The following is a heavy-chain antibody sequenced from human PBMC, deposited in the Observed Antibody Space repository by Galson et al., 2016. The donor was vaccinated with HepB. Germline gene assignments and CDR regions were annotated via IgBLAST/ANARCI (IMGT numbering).Heavy chain of an antibody. J-gene: IGHJ3*02. CDR1: GFTFSSYA. V-gene: IGHV3-23*01. CDR3: EKDAAYNSTGNTGVIHAFDM. Sequence: SLRLSCAASGFTFSSYAMSWVRQAPGKGLEWVSGIIDSGSSTYYADSVKGRFTISRDYYKNTLYLQMNTLRGEDTAVYYCEKDAAYNSTGNTGVIHAFDMWGQGTMVSVSS. CDR2: IIDSGSST. D-gene: IGHD6-13*01.